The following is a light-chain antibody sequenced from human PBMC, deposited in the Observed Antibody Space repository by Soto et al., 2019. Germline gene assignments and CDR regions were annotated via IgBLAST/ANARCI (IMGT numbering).Light chain of an antibody. CDR3: CSYACISTWV. CDR1: SSDVGSYNL. Sequence: HSALTQPASVSGSPGQSITISCTGTSSDVGSYNLVSWYQQHPGKAPKLMIYEGSKRPSGVSNRFSGSKSGNTASLTISGLQAEDEADYYCCSYACISTWVFGGGTKLTVL. V-gene: IGLV2-23*01. CDR2: EGS. J-gene: IGLJ3*02.